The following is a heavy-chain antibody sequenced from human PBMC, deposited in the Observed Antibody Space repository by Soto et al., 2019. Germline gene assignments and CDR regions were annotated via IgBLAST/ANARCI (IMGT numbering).Heavy chain of an antibody. J-gene: IGHJ3*02. Sequence: QVQLQESGPGLVKPSQTLSLACTVSGGSISSGGYYWSWIRQHPGKGLEWIGYIYYLGSTYYNPSLKSRVNISVDTSKKQFSLKLSSVTAADTAVYYCARFYMVRGVMSAFDIWGQGTMVTVSS. D-gene: IGHD3-10*01. CDR1: GGSISSGGYY. CDR2: IYYLGST. V-gene: IGHV4-31*03. CDR3: ARFYMVRGVMSAFDI.